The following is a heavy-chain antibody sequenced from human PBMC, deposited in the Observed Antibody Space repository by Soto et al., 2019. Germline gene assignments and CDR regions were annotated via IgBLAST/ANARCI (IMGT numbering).Heavy chain of an antibody. Sequence: GGSLRLSCAASGFTFSSYAMSWVRQAPGKGLEWVSAISGSGGSTYYADSVKGRFTISRDNSKNSLYRQMTSLRAEDTAVYYGAKANIQLWSAYYYYYMDVWGKGTTVTVSS. J-gene: IGHJ6*03. CDR2: ISGSGGST. D-gene: IGHD5-18*01. CDR1: GFTFSSYA. V-gene: IGHV3-23*01. CDR3: AKANIQLWSAYYYYYMDV.